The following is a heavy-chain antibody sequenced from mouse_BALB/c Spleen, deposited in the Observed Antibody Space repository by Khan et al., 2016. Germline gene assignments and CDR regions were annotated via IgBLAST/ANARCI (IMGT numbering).Heavy chain of an antibody. V-gene: IGHV3-2*02. D-gene: IGHD1-2*01. CDR1: GYSITSDYA. J-gene: IGHJ1*01. Sequence: EVQLQESGPGLVKPSQSLSLTCTVTGYSITSDYAWNWIRPFPRNKLEWMCYIRYSGSTTYNPSFKSRFSISRDTSNNQFFLQLYYVTTEDKATYYCTRSTTATRYFDVWGAGTTVTVSS. CDR2: IRYSGST. CDR3: TRSTTATRYFDV.